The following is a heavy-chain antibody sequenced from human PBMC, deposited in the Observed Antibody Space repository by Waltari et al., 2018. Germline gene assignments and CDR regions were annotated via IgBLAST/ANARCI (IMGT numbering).Heavy chain of an antibody. V-gene: IGHV4-59*01. J-gene: IGHJ3*02. D-gene: IGHD3-9*01. CDR1: GGSISSSY. CDR3: ARVPSYYDILTGYYPDAFDI. Sequence: QVQLQESGPGLVKPSETLSLTCTVSGGSISSSYWSWIRQPPGKGLEWIGYIYYSGSTNYNPSLKSRVTISVDTSKNQFSLKLSSVTAADTAVYYCARVPSYYDILTGYYPDAFDIWGQGTMVTVSS. CDR2: IYYSGST.